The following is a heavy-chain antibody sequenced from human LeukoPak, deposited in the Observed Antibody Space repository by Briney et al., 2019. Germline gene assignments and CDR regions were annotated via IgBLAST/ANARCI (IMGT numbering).Heavy chain of an antibody. CDR3: ARLDILTGNYYYFNF. J-gene: IGHJ4*02. V-gene: IGHV3-74*01. D-gene: IGHD3-9*01. CDR2: ISGDGSTT. Sequence: GGSLRLSCAASGFTFSSYWMHWVCQAPGMGLVWVSRISGDGSTTSYADSVKGRFTISRDNAKNTLYLQMNSLRAEDTAVYYCARLDILTGNYYYFNFRGQGTLVTVSS. CDR1: GFTFSSYW.